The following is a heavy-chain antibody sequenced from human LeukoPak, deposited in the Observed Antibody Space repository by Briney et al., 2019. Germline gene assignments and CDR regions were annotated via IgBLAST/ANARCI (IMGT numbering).Heavy chain of an antibody. CDR1: GYTFINHG. J-gene: IGHJ4*02. CDR3: ARESAAGYYDSSGYYFSYFDS. V-gene: IGHV1-18*01. Sequence: ASVKVSCKASGYTFINHGINWVRQAPGQGLEWMGWISAYNGNTNYAQNLQGRVTITTDTSTSTAYMELRSLRSDDTAVYYCARESAAGYYDSSGYYFSYFDSWGQGTLVTVSS. D-gene: IGHD3-22*01. CDR2: ISAYNGNT.